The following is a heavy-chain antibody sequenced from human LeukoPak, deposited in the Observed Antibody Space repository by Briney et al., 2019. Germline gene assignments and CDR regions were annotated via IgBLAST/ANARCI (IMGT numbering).Heavy chain of an antibody. CDR1: GFTFSSYN. D-gene: IGHD1-26*01. Sequence: PGGSLRPSCAGSGFTFSSYNMNWVRQAPGKGLEWVSSITSSSSYIYYADSVKGRFTISRDNAKNSLYLQINSLRAEDTAVYYCARDPYSGGYGDYYYYYMDVWGKGTTVTISS. CDR3: ARDPYSGGYGDYYYYYMDV. V-gene: IGHV3-21*01. CDR2: ITSSSSYI. J-gene: IGHJ6*03.